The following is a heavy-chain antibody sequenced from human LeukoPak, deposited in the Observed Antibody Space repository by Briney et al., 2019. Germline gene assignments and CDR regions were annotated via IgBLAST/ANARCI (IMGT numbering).Heavy chain of an antibody. CDR1: GGSISSYY. D-gene: IGHD3-10*01. Sequence: SETLSLTCSVSGGSISSYYWSWIRQPPGKGLEWIGYIYYSGSTNYNPSLKSRVTISVDTSKNQFSLKLSSVTAADTAVYYCARDGSGRYLYYFDYWGQGTLVTVSS. V-gene: IGHV4-59*01. CDR2: IYYSGST. J-gene: IGHJ4*02. CDR3: ARDGSGRYLYYFDY.